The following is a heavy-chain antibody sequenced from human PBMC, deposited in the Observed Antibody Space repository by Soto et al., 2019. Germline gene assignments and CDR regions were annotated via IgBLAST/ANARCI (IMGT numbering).Heavy chain of an antibody. D-gene: IGHD2-15*01. CDR3: AREGYCSGGSCYRRYAFDI. J-gene: IGHJ3*02. CDR2: IYSGGST. CDR1: GFTVSSNY. Sequence: GGSLRLSCAASGFTVSSNYMSWVRQAPGKGLEWVSVIYSGGSTYYADSVKGRFTISRDNSKNTLYLQMNSLRAEDTAVYYCAREGYCSGGSCYRRYAFDIWGQGTMVTVSS. V-gene: IGHV3-66*01.